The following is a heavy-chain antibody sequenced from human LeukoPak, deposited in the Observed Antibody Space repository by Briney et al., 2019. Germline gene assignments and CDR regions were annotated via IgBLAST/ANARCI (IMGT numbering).Heavy chain of an antibody. V-gene: IGHV4-61*02. D-gene: IGHD1-26*01. CDR1: GGSISSGGEY. CDR2: IYTSGST. Sequence: SETLSLTCTVSGGSISSGGEYWTWIRQPAGKGLEWIGRIYTSGSTNYNPSLKSRVTMSVDTSKNQFSLKLSSVTAADTAVYYCARDRPRYSGSSSSAFDIWGQGTMVTVSS. CDR3: ARDRPRYSGSSSSAFDI. J-gene: IGHJ3*02.